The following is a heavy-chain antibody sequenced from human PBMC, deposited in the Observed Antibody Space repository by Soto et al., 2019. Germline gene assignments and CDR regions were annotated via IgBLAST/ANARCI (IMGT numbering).Heavy chain of an antibody. CDR3: ARDVGDSLEGFDI. CDR2: INPNSGGT. Sequence: QVQLVQSGAEVQKPGASVKVSCKASGYTFTGYYMHWVRQAPGQGLEWMGWINPNSGGTNYAQKFQGWVTRTRDTSISTAYMELSRLRSDDTAVYYCARDVGDSLEGFDIWGQGTMVTVSS. J-gene: IGHJ3*02. V-gene: IGHV1-2*04. CDR1: GYTFTGYY.